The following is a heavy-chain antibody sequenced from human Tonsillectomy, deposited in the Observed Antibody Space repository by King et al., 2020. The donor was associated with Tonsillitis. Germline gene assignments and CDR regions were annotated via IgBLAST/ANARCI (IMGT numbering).Heavy chain of an antibody. CDR1: GFTFSSYA. V-gene: IGHV3-23*04. Sequence: VQLVESGGGLVQPGGSLRLSCAASGFTFSSYAMSWVRQAPGKGLEWVSAISGSGGSTYYADSVRGRFTISRDNSKNTLYLQMNSLRAEDTAVYYCARGSKRSVQLEQASNFDYWGQGALVTVSS. CDR3: ARGSKRSVQLEQASNFDY. D-gene: IGHD1-1*01. CDR2: ISGSGGST. J-gene: IGHJ4*02.